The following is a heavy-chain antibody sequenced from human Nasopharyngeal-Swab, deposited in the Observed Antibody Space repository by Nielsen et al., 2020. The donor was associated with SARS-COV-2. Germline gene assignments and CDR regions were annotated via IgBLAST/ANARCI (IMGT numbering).Heavy chain of an antibody. Sequence: SRGLEWLGRTYYRSKWYNDYAVSVKSRITINPDTSKNQFSLHLNSVTPEDTAVYYCARARGAYGDYYYYYYTDVWGKGTTVTVSS. CDR2: TYYRSKWYN. J-gene: IGHJ6*03. CDR3: ARARGAYGDYYYYYYTDV. D-gene: IGHD4-17*01. V-gene: IGHV6-1*01.